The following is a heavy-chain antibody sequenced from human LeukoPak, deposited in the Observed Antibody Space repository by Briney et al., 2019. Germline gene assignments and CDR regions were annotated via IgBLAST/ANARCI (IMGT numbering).Heavy chain of an antibody. V-gene: IGHV3-23*01. CDR3: AKSVSSSWYGDYFDY. J-gene: IGHJ4*02. D-gene: IGHD6-13*01. Sequence: GGSLRLSCAASGFTFSSYAMSWVRQAPGKGLEWVSAISGSGGSTYYADSVKGRFTISRDNSKNTLYLQMNSLRAEDTAVYYCAKSVSSSWYGDYFDYWGQGTLVTVSS. CDR2: ISGSGGST. CDR1: GFTFSSYA.